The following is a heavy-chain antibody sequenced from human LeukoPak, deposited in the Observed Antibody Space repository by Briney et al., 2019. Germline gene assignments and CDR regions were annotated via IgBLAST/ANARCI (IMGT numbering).Heavy chain of an antibody. V-gene: IGHV3-74*01. CDR2: IASDGSST. CDR3: ARGRPHGNDY. Sequence: GGSLRLSCAASGFTFSSYWMNWVRQAPGKGLVWVSRIASDGSSTTYADSVKGRFSISSDNTKNTLYLQMNSLRVEDTAVYYCARGRPHGNDYWGQGTLVTVSS. CDR1: GFTFSSYW. J-gene: IGHJ4*02. D-gene: IGHD4-23*01.